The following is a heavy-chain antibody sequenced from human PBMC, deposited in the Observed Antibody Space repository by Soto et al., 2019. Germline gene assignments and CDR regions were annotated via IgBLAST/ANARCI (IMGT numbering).Heavy chain of an antibody. CDR2: ISGSGGST. D-gene: IGHD5-12*01. CDR1: GFTCSSYA. V-gene: IGHV3-23*01. J-gene: IGHJ4*02. CDR3: AKGSRRDGYNLVYFDY. Sequence: GSLRLSGAASGFTCSSYAMSWVRQAPGKGLEWVSAISGSGGSTYYADSVKGRFTISRDNSKNTLYLQMNSLRAEDTAVYYCAKGSRRDGYNLVYFDYWGQGTLVTVSS.